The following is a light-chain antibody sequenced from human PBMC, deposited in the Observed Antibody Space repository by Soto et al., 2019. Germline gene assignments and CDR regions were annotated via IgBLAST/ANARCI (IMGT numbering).Light chain of an antibody. CDR3: QQYNSYPGT. CDR2: DAS. J-gene: IGKJ2*01. Sequence: DIQMTQSPSTLSASVGDRVTITCRASQSISSWLAWYQQKPGKAPKLLIYDASSLESGVPSRFSGSGSGTAFPLTLSSLQPDDFATYYCQQYNSYPGTFGQGTKLVIK. V-gene: IGKV1-5*01. CDR1: QSISSW.